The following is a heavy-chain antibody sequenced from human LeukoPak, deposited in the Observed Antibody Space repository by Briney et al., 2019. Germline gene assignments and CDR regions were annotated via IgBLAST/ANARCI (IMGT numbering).Heavy chain of an antibody. Sequence: SETLSLTCTVSGGSISSGGYYWSWIRQPPGKGLEWIGYFYNSGRSTYNPSLKSRVTISADTSKNHFSLKLNSVTTADTAVYYCTRGAGWLIDYWGQGILVTVSS. V-gene: IGHV4-61*03. CDR3: TRGAGWLIDY. CDR1: GGSISSGGYY. D-gene: IGHD3-16*01. J-gene: IGHJ4*02. CDR2: FYNSGRS.